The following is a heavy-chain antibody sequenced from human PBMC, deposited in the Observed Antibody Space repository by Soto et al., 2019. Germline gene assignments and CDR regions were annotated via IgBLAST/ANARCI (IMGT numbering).Heavy chain of an antibody. V-gene: IGHV1-18*04. Sequence: GASVKVSFKASASTFSKYDISWVRQAPGQGLQWLGLISPNSGRASYSESFQGRVTMSTDTPTTTAYLELRSLRSDDTAVYYCVRQYFDFWTDYPDFDYWGQGTPVTVSS. CDR3: VRQYFDFWTDYPDFDY. D-gene: IGHD3-3*01. CDR1: ASTFSKYD. CDR2: ISPNSGRA. J-gene: IGHJ4*02.